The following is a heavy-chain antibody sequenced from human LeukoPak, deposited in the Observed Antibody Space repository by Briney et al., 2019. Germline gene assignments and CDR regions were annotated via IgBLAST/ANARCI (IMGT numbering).Heavy chain of an antibody. J-gene: IGHJ4*02. CDR1: GYTFTSYG. CDR3: ARDPPRIAVAGYFDY. D-gene: IGHD6-19*01. Sequence: SVKVSCKASGYTFTSYGISWVRQAPGQELEWMGWISAYNGNTNYAQKLQGRVTMTTDTSTSTAYMELRSLRSDDTAVYYCARDPPRIAVAGYFDYWGQGTLVTVSS. CDR2: ISAYNGNT. V-gene: IGHV1-18*01.